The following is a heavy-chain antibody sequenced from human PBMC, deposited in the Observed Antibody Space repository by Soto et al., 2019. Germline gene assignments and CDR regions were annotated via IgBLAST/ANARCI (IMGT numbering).Heavy chain of an antibody. CDR2: IYYSGST. D-gene: IGHD2-2*01. V-gene: IGHV4-59*08. CDR3: ARRACSSTSCYLFDY. Sequence: SETLSLTCTVSGGSISSYYWSWIRQPPGKGLEWIGYIYYSGSTNYNPSLKSRVTISVDTSKNQFSLKLSSVTAADTAVYYCARRACSSTSCYLFDYWGQGTLVTVSS. J-gene: IGHJ4*02. CDR1: GGSISSYY.